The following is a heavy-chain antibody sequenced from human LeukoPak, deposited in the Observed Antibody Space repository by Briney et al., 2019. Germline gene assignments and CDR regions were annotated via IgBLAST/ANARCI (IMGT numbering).Heavy chain of an antibody. V-gene: IGHV4-39*07. CDR2: IYYSGST. Sequence: SETLSLTCTVSGGSIDSSSYYWGWIRQSPGKGLEWIGSIYYSGSTHYSPSLKSRVTMSIDTSKRQFSLTLSSVTAADTAIYYCARDHYYYNVILKGDAFDIWGQGTMVTVSS. J-gene: IGHJ3*02. CDR3: ARDHYYYNVILKGDAFDI. D-gene: IGHD3-10*01. CDR1: GGSIDSSSYY.